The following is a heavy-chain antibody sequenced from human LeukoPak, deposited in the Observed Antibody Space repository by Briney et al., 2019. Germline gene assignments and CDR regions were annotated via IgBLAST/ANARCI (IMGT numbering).Heavy chain of an antibody. Sequence: GGSLRLSCTASGFTFGDYAMSWVRQAPGKGLEWVGFIRSKAYGGTTEYAASVKGRFTISRDDSKSIAYLQMNSLKTEDTAVYYCTRGIRWYHYYYYMDVWGKGTTVTISS. CDR2: IRSKAYGGTT. CDR3: TRGIRWYHYYYYMDV. D-gene: IGHD6-13*01. CDR1: GFTFGDYA. V-gene: IGHV3-49*04. J-gene: IGHJ6*03.